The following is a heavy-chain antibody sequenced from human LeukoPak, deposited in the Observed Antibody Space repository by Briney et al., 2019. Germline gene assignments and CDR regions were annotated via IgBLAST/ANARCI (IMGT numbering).Heavy chain of an antibody. J-gene: IGHJ4*02. Sequence: SETLSLTCTASGGSISSGGYYWSWIRQHPGKGLEWIGYIYYSGSTYYNPSLKSRVTISVDTSKNQFSLKLSSVTAADTAVYYCARGVRGNYYGSGGRTHYFDYWGQGTLVTVSS. CDR3: ARGVRGNYYGSGGRTHYFDY. CDR1: GGSISSGGYY. CDR2: IYYSGST. D-gene: IGHD3-10*01. V-gene: IGHV4-31*03.